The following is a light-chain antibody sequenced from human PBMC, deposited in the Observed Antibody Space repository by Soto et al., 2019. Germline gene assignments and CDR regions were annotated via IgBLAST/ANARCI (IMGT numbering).Light chain of an antibody. CDR2: GAS. J-gene: IGKJ1*01. V-gene: IGKV3-20*01. CDR3: QQYASSPRT. CDR1: QSVSTTY. Sequence: EIVLTQSPGTLSLSPGERATLSCRASQSVSTTYLAWYQQKPGQAPRLLIYGASSRATGIPDRFSGSGSGTDFTLTISRLEPEDFAVYYCQQYASSPRTFGKGTRVELK.